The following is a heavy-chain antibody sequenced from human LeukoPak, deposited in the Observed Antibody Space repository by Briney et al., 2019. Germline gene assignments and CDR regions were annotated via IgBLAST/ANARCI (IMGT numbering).Heavy chain of an antibody. J-gene: IGHJ5*02. V-gene: IGHV4-59*01. D-gene: IGHD1-1*01. CDR1: GGSISSYY. CDR3: ARDHSETTGWFDP. CDR2: IYYSGTT. Sequence: SETLSLTCTVSGGSISSYYWSWIRQPPGKGLEWIGYIYYSGTTNYNPSLKSRVTISVDTSKNQFSLKLSSVTAADTAVYYCARDHSETTGWFDPWGQGTLVTVSS.